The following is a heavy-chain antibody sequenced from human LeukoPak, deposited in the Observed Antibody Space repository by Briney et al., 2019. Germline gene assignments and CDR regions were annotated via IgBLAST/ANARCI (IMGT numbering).Heavy chain of an antibody. J-gene: IGHJ4*02. D-gene: IGHD6-6*01. CDR1: GYTFTSYA. CDR2: INAGNGNT. V-gene: IGHV1-3*03. CDR3: ARGRGLGYSSSRELGY. Sequence: GASVKVSCKASGYTFTSYAMHWVRQAPGQRLEWMGWINAGNGNTKYSQEFQGRVTITRDTSASTAYMELSSLRSEDMAVYYCARGRGLGYSSSRELGYWGQGTLVTVSS.